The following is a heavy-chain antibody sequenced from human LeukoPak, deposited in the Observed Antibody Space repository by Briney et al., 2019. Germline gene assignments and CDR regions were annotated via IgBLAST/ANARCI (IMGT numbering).Heavy chain of an antibody. V-gene: IGHV3-48*04. D-gene: IGHD2-2*01. Sequence: GGSLRLSCPASGFTFSSYNMNWVRQAPGKGLEWVSYISSSSNSIYYADSVKGRFTISRDNAKNSLYLQMNSLRAEDTAVYYCARAGAGAIVVVPAAENIDYWGQGTLVTVSS. J-gene: IGHJ4*02. CDR3: ARAGAGAIVVVPAAENIDY. CDR2: ISSSSNSI. CDR1: GFTFSSYN.